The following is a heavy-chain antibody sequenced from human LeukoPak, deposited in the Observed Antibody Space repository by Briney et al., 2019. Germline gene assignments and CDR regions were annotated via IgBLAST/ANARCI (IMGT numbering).Heavy chain of an antibody. J-gene: IGHJ4*02. CDR3: ARWRTGGSGSFKFDY. V-gene: IGHV5-51*01. CDR1: GYSFTSYW. CDR2: IHTGDSDT. D-gene: IGHD3-10*01. Sequence: GGSLQISCKGSGYSFTSYWIGWVRQMTGKGLEWMRIIHTGDSDTGYSPSFQGQVTISADKSITTAYLQWSSLKASDTAIYYCARWRTGGSGSFKFDYWGQGALVTVSS.